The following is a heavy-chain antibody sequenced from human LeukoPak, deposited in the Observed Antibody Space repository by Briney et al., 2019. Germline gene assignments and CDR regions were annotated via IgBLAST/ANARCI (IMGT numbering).Heavy chain of an antibody. D-gene: IGHD3-3*01. J-gene: IGHJ4*02. CDR3: AREARVFGVVIAHFDY. CDR1: GGSISSYY. CDR2: IYTSGST. V-gene: IGHV4-4*07. Sequence: SETLSLTCTVSGGSISSYYWSWIRQPAGKGLEWIGRIYTSGSTNYNPSLKSRVTMSVDTSKNQFSLKLSSVTAADTAVYYCAREARVFGVVIAHFDYWGQGTLVTVSS.